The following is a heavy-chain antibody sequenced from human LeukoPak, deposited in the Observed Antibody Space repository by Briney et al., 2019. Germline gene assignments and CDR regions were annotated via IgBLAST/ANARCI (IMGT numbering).Heavy chain of an antibody. CDR1: GFTFSSYG. Sequence: GRSLRLSCAASGFTFSSYGMHWVRQAPGKGLEWVAFIRYDGSNKYYADSVKGRFTISRDNSKNTLYLQMNSLRAEDTAVYYCAKDLYYDFWSGPLDYWGQGTLVTVSS. CDR3: AKDLYYDFWSGPLDY. V-gene: IGHV3-30*02. CDR2: IRYDGSNK. D-gene: IGHD3-3*01. J-gene: IGHJ4*02.